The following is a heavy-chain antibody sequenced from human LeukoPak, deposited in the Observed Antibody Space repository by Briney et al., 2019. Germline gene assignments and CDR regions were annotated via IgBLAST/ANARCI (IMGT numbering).Heavy chain of an antibody. CDR1: GYSFTSYW. V-gene: IGHV5-51*01. CDR2: IYPGDSDT. Sequence: GGSLRLSCKGSGYSFTSYWIGWVRQMPGKGLEWMGIIYPGDSDTRYSPSFQGQVTISADKSISTAYLQWSSLKASDTAMYYCARLFVVVVAATTLIQGFDYWGQGTLVTVSS. J-gene: IGHJ4*02. D-gene: IGHD2-15*01. CDR3: ARLFVVVVAATTLIQGFDY.